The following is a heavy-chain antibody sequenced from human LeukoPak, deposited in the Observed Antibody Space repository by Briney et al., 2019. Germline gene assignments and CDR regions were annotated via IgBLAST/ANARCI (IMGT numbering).Heavy chain of an antibody. CDR2: LYSSGYS. D-gene: IGHD5-12*01. CDR3: AAKGNGYTGTYVFAH. V-gene: IGHV3-66*01. J-gene: IGHJ5*02. CDR1: EFSVSSNY. Sequence: PGGSLTLSCAASEFSVSSNYMSWVRQAPGKGLEWVSVLYSSGYSKYADSVKGRFSISRDTSENTLSLQMNSLRAEDSAVYYCAAKGNGYTGTYVFAHWGRGTLVTVSS.